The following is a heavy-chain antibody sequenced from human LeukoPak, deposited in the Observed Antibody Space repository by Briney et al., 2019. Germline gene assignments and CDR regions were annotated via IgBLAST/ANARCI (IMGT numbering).Heavy chain of an antibody. CDR2: IKGGGSST. CDR3: ARDGYSFGHDFDY. CDR1: GFTFSSYW. V-gene: IGHV3-74*01. D-gene: IGHD5-18*01. Sequence: GGSLRLSCAASGFTFSSYWMHWVRHTPGKGLVWVSRIKGGGSSTSYADSVKGRFTISRDNAKNTLYLQMNSLRAEDTAVYYCARDGYSFGHDFDYWGQGTLVTVSS. J-gene: IGHJ4*02.